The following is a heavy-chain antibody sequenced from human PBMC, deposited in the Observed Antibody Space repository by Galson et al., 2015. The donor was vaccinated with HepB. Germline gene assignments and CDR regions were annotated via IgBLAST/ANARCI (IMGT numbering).Heavy chain of an antibody. D-gene: IGHD3-9*01. J-gene: IGHJ6*03. V-gene: IGHV4-61*02. CDR3: GREKRDPSDWYYMDL. CDR1: GGSISSGSSY. Sequence: LSLTCTVSGGSISSGSSYWSWIRQPAGKGLEGIGRLHTSRNNNNPSLQSRITMSVETYKNQFSLKLTSVTAADTAVYYCGREKRDPSDWYYMDLWGKGTTVTVSS. CDR2: LHTSRNN.